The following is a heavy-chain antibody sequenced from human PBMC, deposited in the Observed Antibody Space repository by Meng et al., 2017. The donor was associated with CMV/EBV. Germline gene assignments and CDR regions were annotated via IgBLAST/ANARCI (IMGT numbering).Heavy chain of an antibody. CDR2: IYYSGST. J-gene: IGHJ4*02. CDR3: ARVSRVCSSTSCYIRYYFDY. D-gene: IGHD2-2*02. Sequence: SETLSLTCTVSGGSISSSSYYWGWIRQPPGKGLEWIGSIYYSGSTYYNPSLKSRVTISVDTSKNQFSLKLSSVTAADTAVYYCARVSRVCSSTSCYIRYYFDYWGQGTLVTVSS. V-gene: IGHV4-39*07. CDR1: GGSISSSSYY.